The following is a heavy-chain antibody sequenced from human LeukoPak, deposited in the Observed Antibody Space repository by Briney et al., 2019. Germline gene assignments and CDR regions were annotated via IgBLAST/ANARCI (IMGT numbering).Heavy chain of an antibody. Sequence: GESLKISCQGSGYSFSSYWLGWVRQMPGKGLEWIGIIYPGDSDTTYSPSFQGQVTISADISISTAYLQWSSLKVSDTAMYYCARSPRSSWYGGDYFDYWGQGTLVTVSS. CDR3: ARSPRSSWYGGDYFDY. D-gene: IGHD6-13*01. V-gene: IGHV5-51*01. CDR2: IYPGDSDT. J-gene: IGHJ4*02. CDR1: GYSFSSYW.